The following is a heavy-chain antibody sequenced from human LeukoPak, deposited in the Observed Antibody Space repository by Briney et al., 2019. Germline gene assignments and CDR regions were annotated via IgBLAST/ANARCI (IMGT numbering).Heavy chain of an antibody. D-gene: IGHD2-2*01. CDR2: INPNSGGT. CDR3: ARAPIPAANCWFDP. J-gene: IGHJ5*02. V-gene: IGHV1-2*06. Sequence: DSVKVTCKASGYTFTGYYMHWVRQAPGQGLEWMGRINPNSGGTNYAQKFQGRVTMTRDTSISTAYMELSRLRSDDTAVYYCARAPIPAANCWFDPWGQGTLVTVSS. CDR1: GYTFTGYY.